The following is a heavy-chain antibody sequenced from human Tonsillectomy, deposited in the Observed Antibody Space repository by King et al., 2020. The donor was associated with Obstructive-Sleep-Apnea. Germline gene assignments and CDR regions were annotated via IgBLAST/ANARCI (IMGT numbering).Heavy chain of an antibody. D-gene: IGHD2-2*01. CDR1: GFTFSSYA. CDR2: ISKDGSDK. Sequence: VQLVESGGGVVQPGRSLRPSCAAAGFTFSSYAMHWVRQPPGKGLEWVGAISKDGSDKYYADSVKGRFTISRDNSNNMLYLQMNSLRPDDTAVYYCARDTHTSLWGVDYWGQGTLVTVSS. V-gene: IGHV3-30*04. J-gene: IGHJ4*02. CDR3: ARDTHTSLWGVDY.